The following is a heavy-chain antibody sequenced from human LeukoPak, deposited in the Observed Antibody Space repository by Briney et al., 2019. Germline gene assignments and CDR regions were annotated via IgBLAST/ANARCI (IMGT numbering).Heavy chain of an antibody. CDR3: ARVRGILARGPFDI. V-gene: IGHV3-30*03. CDR1: GFTFSSYG. D-gene: IGHD3-16*01. J-gene: IGHJ3*02. CDR2: ISYDGSNK. Sequence: GRSLRLSCAASGFTFSSYGMHWVRQAPGKGLEWVAVISYDGSNKYYADSVKGRFTISRDISKNTLYLQMNSLRAEDTAVYYCARVRGILARGPFDIWGQGTMVTVSS.